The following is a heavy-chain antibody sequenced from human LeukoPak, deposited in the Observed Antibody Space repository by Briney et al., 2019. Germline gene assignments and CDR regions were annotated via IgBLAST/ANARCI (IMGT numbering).Heavy chain of an antibody. CDR1: GFTFSSYA. V-gene: IGHV3-23*01. J-gene: IGHJ3*01. D-gene: IGHD5-24*01. CDR3: AKGKINHDGAFDL. Sequence: GGSLRLSCAASGFTFSSYAMHWVRQAPGKGLAWVSAISDSGGSTHYADSVKGRFTFSRDNFKKTLYLQMNSLRAEDTAVYYCAKGKINHDGAFDLWGQGTMVIVSS. CDR2: ISDSGGST.